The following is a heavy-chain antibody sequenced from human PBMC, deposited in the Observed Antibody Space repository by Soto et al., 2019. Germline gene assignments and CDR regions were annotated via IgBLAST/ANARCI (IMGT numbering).Heavy chain of an antibody. V-gene: IGHV4-30-4*08. CDR3: ARGGSGWAEYFQH. CDR1: GGSIGSTDSY. D-gene: IGHD6-25*01. Sequence: QVQLQESGPGLVEPSQTLSLTCTVSGGSIGSTDSYWSWIRRPPGKGLEWIGYIYYTGGTFYNPSLKSRLTISLETSSNQFSLTLTSVTGTDTGIYYCARGGSGWAEYFQHWGQGTLVAVSS. J-gene: IGHJ1*01. CDR2: IYYTGGT.